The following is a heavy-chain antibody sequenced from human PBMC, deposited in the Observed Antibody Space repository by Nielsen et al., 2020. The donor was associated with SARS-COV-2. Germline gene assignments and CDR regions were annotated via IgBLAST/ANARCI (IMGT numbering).Heavy chain of an antibody. Sequence: SETLSLTCTVSGCSISSSSYYWGWLRQPPGKGLEWIGSTYYSGSTYYNASLKSRVTISVDTSKNQFSLKLSSVTAADTAVYYCARREAGTYHFDYWGQGTLVTVSS. CDR2: TYYSGST. CDR1: GCSISSSSYY. V-gene: IGHV4-39*01. CDR3: ARREAGTYHFDY. D-gene: IGHD6-19*01. J-gene: IGHJ4*02.